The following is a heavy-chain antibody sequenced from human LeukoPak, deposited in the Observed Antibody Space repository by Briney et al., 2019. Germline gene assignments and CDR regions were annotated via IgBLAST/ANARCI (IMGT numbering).Heavy chain of an antibody. Sequence: PSETLSLTRTVSGDSISNYYWYWMRQPPRERVEWSGRIYASGNTTYNPSPKTRVTMSLDTSKNKFSLKLSSVTAADTAVYYCAVSQVDLVPLYWGQGTLVTVSS. CDR1: GDSISNYY. CDR2: IYASGNT. J-gene: IGHJ4*02. CDR3: AVSQVDLVPLY. D-gene: IGHD6-13*01. V-gene: IGHV4-4*07.